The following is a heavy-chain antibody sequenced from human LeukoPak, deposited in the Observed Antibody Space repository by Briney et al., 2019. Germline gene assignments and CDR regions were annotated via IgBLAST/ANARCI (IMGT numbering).Heavy chain of an antibody. J-gene: IGHJ6*03. CDR1: GMSLTDYY. Sequence: SETLSLTCGVSGMSLTDYYWTWIRHSPGKGLEWIGYIYYSGSTNYNPSLKSRVTMSVDTSKNQFSLKLSSVTAADTAVYYCAREGQQLLYYYYYMDVWGKGTTVTVSS. V-gene: IGHV4-59*12. CDR2: IYYSGST. D-gene: IGHD6-13*01. CDR3: AREGQQLLYYYYYMDV.